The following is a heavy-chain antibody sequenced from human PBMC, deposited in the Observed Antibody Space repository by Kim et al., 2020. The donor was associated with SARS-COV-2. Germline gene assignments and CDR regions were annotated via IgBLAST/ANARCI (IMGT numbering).Heavy chain of an antibody. CDR2: T. Sequence: TSYNPALKRRVTISVDTSKNQFSLKRSSVTAADTAVYYCAREDSSGWYVYWGQGTLVTVSS. J-gene: IGHJ4*02. V-gene: IGHV4-30-2*04. CDR3: AREDSSGWYVY. D-gene: IGHD6-19*01.